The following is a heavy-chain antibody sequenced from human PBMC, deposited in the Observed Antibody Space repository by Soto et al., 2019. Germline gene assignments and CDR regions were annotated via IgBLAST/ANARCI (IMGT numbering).Heavy chain of an antibody. CDR3: ARDGHSSGWYPDAFDI. J-gene: IGHJ3*02. CDR2: ISSSSSYI. V-gene: IGHV3-21*01. Sequence: KGLEWVSSISSSSSYIYYADSVKGRFTISRDNAKNSLYLQMNSLRAEDTAVYYCARDGHSSGWYPDAFDIWGQGTMVTVSS. D-gene: IGHD6-19*01.